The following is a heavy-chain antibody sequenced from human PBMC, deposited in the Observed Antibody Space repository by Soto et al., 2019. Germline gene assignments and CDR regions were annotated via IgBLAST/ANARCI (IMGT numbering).Heavy chain of an antibody. D-gene: IGHD3-10*01. CDR1: GFIFSMYW. J-gene: IGHJ4*02. Sequence: GGSLRLSCETSGFIFSMYWMHWVRQVPGKGPQWVARXTDXXSXTXXXAXXXGRFTIFRDNAKNALYLQMNSLRADDTAVYYCTRGPRPTSIGTGAFWGQGTLVTVSS. V-gene: IGHV3-74*01. CDR2: XTDXXSXT. CDR3: TRGPRPTSIGTGAF.